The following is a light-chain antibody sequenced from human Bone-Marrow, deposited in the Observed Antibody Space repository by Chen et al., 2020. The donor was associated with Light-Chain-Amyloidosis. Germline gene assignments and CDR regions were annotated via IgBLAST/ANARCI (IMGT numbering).Light chain of an antibody. CDR1: DLPTKY. CDR2: RGT. CDR3: QSADSSGTYEVI. J-gene: IGLJ2*01. V-gene: IGLV3-25*03. Sequence: SYELTQPPSVSVSPGQTARITCSGDDLPTKYAYWYQQKPGQAPVLVIHRGTERPSGISERFSGSRSGTTTTLTIRGVQAEDEADYHCQSADSSGTYEVIFGGGTKLTVL.